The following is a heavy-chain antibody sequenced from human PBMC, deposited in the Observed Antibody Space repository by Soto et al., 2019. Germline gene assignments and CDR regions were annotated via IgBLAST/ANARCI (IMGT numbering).Heavy chain of an antibody. CDR3: ARAGGGNSNFDY. V-gene: IGHV3-74*01. CDR1: GFTFSSYW. CDR2: INSDESSK. J-gene: IGHJ4*02. Sequence: EVQLVESGGDLVQPGGSLRLSCEASGFTFSSYWMHWVRQAPGKGPVWVSRINSDESSKTYADSVKGRFTISRDNAKNTLYLQMNSLRAEDTAVYYCARAGGGNSNFDYLGQVTLVTVSS. D-gene: IGHD2-21*02.